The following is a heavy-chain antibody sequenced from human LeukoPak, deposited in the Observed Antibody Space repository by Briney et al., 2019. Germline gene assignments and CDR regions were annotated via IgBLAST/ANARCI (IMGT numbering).Heavy chain of an antibody. CDR2: YKRGRAGGTT. CDR3: AIDDYYVKSGPSGADYFDY. V-gene: IGHV3-15*01. CDR1: GFSFTTAW. D-gene: IGHD3-10*02. Sequence: GGSLRLTCGASGFSFTTAWMSWVRQAPGKGLEWIGRYKRGRAGGTTEFAAPVKGRFSISRDESKNTLYLQMNSLKTEDSAMYYCAIDDYYVKSGPSGADYFDYWGQGTLVTVSS. J-gene: IGHJ4*02.